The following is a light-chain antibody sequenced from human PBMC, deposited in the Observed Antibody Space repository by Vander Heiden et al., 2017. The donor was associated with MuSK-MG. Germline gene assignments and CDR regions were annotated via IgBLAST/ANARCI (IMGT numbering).Light chain of an antibody. V-gene: IGKV2-28*01. Sequence: DIVMTQSPLSLPVTPGEPASISCRSSQSLLYSNGYNYSDWYLQKQGRSPQLLIYLGSKRAAGVPGWIGGGGSSADITLKISREEAEDVGVYCYKQALQTPWTFGRGTKVEIK. CDR2: LGS. J-gene: IGKJ1*01. CDR1: QSLLYSNGYNY. CDR3: KQALQTPWT.